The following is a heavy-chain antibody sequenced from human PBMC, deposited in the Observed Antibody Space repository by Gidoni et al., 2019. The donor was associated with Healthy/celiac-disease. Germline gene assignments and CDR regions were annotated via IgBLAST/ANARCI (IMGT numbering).Heavy chain of an antibody. Sequence: QVQLVESGGGVVQPGRSLRLSCAASGFTFSSYGMHRVRQAPGKGLEWVAVISYDGSNKYYADSVKGRFTISRDNSKNTLYLQMNSLRAEDTAVYYCAKAPGCSSTSCYSSAYYYYGMDVWGQGTTVTVSS. CDR2: ISYDGSNK. D-gene: IGHD2-2*02. V-gene: IGHV3-30*18. J-gene: IGHJ6*02. CDR1: GFTFSSYG. CDR3: AKAPGCSSTSCYSSAYYYYGMDV.